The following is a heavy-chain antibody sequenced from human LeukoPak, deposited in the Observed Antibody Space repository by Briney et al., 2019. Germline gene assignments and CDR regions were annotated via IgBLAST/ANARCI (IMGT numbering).Heavy chain of an antibody. V-gene: IGHV5-10-1*01. CDR3: ARHVQIGTLSY. D-gene: IGHD1-7*01. Sequence: GESLKISCKGSGYSFTSQWISWVRQMPGKGLEWMGRIDPSDSYTDYSPSFQGHVTISVDKSISTAYLQWNSLKASDTAMYYCARHVQIGTLSYWGQGTLVTVSS. CDR1: GYSFTSQW. CDR2: IDPSDSYT. J-gene: IGHJ4*02.